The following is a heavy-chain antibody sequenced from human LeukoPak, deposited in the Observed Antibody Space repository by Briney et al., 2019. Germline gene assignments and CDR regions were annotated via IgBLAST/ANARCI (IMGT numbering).Heavy chain of an antibody. Sequence: GESLKISCKGSGYSFTSYWIGWVRQMPGKGLEWMGSIYPGDSDTRYSPSFQGQVTISADKSISTAYLQLSSLKASDTAMYYCATSSSPSPDAFDIWGQGTMVTVSS. CDR1: GYSFTSYW. J-gene: IGHJ3*02. D-gene: IGHD6-13*01. CDR3: ATSSSPSPDAFDI. CDR2: IYPGDSDT. V-gene: IGHV5-51*01.